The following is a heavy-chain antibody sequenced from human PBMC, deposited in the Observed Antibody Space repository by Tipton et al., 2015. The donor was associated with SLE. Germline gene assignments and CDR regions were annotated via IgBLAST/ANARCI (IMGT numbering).Heavy chain of an antibody. CDR3: ARTYSSGWYPFDY. CDR1: GGSISSHY. J-gene: IGHJ4*02. Sequence: LRLSCTVSGGSISSHYWSWIRQPPGKGLEWIGYIYYSGSTKYNPSLKSRVTISVDTSKNQFSLKLSSVTAADTAVYYCARTYSSGWYPFDYWGQGTLVTVSS. V-gene: IGHV4-59*11. CDR2: IYYSGST. D-gene: IGHD6-19*01.